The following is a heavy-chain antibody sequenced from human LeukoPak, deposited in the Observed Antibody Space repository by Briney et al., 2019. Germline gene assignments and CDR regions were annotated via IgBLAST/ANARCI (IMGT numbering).Heavy chain of an antibody. D-gene: IGHD6-19*01. CDR2: ISAYNGNT. CDR3: ARALAVAGDDY. Sequence: ASVKVSCKASGYTFTSYGISWVRQAPGQGLEWMGWISAYNGNTNYAQKLQGRVTMTTDTSTSTAYRELRSLRSDDTAVYYCARALAVAGDDYWGQGTLVTVSS. CDR1: GYTFTSYG. J-gene: IGHJ4*02. V-gene: IGHV1-18*01.